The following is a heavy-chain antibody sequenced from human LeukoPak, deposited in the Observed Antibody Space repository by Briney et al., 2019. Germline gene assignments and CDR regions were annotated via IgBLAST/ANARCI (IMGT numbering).Heavy chain of an antibody. V-gene: IGHV1-69*04. D-gene: IGHD3-9*01. J-gene: IGHJ4*02. CDR3: ARDDILTGYSPRFDY. CDR1: GGTFSSYA. Sequence: GASVKVSCKASGGTFSSYAISWVRQAPGQGLEWMGRIIPILGMANYAQKFQGRVTITADKSTSTAYMELSSLRSEDTAVYYCARDDILTGYSPRFDYWGQGTLVTVSS. CDR2: IIPILGMA.